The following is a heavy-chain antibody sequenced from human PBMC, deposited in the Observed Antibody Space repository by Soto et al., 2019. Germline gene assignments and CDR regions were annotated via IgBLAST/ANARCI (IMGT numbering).Heavy chain of an antibody. CDR1: GGSISSYY. V-gene: IGHV4-59*01. CDR2: IYYSGST. Sequence: SETLSLTCTVSGGSISSYYWSWIRQPPGKGLEWIGYIYYSGSTNYNPSLKSRVTISVDTSKNQFSLKLSSVTAADTAVYYCARGHILRYFDWPPYFDYWGQGTLVTVSS. D-gene: IGHD3-9*01. J-gene: IGHJ4*02. CDR3: ARGHILRYFDWPPYFDY.